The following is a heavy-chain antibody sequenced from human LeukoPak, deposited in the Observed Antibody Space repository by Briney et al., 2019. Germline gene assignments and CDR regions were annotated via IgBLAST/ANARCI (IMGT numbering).Heavy chain of an antibody. Sequence: SETLSLTCAVYGGSFSGYYWSWIRQPPGKGLEWIGEINHSGSTNYNPSLKSRVTISVDTSKNQFSLKLSSVTAADTAVYYCATLKLGATFNYWGQGTLVTVSS. J-gene: IGHJ4*02. CDR3: ATLKLGATFNY. D-gene: IGHD1-26*01. V-gene: IGHV4-34*01. CDR1: GGSFSGYY. CDR2: INHSGST.